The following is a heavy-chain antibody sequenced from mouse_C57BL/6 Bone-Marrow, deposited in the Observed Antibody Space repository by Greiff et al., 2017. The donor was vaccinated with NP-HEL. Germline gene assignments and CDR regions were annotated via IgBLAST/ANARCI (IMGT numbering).Heavy chain of an antibody. J-gene: IGHJ2*01. CDR3: ARKWLSNYHYFDY. V-gene: IGHV1-59*01. CDR1: GYTFTSYW. D-gene: IGHD2-5*01. CDR2: IDPSDSYT. Sequence: QVQLQQPGAELVRPGTSVKLSCKASGYTFTSYWMHWVKQRPGQGLEWIGVIDPSDSYTNYNQKFKGKATLTVDTSSSTAYMQLSSLTSEDSAVYYCARKWLSNYHYFDYWGQGTTLTVSS.